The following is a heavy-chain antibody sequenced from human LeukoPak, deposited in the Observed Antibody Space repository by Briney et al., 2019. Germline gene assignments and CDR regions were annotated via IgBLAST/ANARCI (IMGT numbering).Heavy chain of an antibody. CDR1: GGSISSSSYY. CDR3: ARQVGGMTTVTADFDH. D-gene: IGHD4-17*01. J-gene: IGHJ4*02. V-gene: IGHV4-39*01. CDR2: IYYSGST. Sequence: PSETLSLTCTVSGGSISSSSYYWGWIRQPPGKGLEWIGSIYYSGSTYYNPSLKSRVTISLDMSRNQFSLKLNSVTAADTAVYYCARQVGGMTTVTADFDHWGQGTLVTVPS.